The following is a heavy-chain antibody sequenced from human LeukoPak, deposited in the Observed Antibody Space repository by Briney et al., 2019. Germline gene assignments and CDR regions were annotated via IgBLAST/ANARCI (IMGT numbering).Heavy chain of an antibody. CDR3: ARAITIFGVVITHAFDI. D-gene: IGHD3-3*01. CDR2: INSDGSST. CDR1: GFTFSSYW. Sequence: GGSLRLSCAASGFTFSSYWMHWVRQAPGKGLVWVSRINSDGSSTSYADSVKGRFTISRDNAKNSLYLQMNSLRAEDTALYYCARAITIFGVVITHAFDIWGQGTMVTVSS. V-gene: IGHV3-74*01. J-gene: IGHJ3*02.